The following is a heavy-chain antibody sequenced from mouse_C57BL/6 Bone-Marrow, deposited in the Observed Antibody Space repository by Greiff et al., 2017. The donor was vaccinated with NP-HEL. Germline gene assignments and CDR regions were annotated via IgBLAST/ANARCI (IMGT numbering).Heavy chain of an antibody. D-gene: IGHD1-1*01. CDR1: GYAFSSSW. J-gene: IGHJ2*01. Sequence: VQLQQSGPELVKPGASVKISCKASGYAFSSSWMNWVKQRPGKGLEWIGRIYPGDGDTNYNGKFKGKATLTADKSSSTAYMQLSSLTSEDSAVYFCARSSHYYGSSYLYYFDYWGQGTTLTVSS. CDR3: ARSSHYYGSSYLYYFDY. CDR2: IYPGDGDT. V-gene: IGHV1-82*01.